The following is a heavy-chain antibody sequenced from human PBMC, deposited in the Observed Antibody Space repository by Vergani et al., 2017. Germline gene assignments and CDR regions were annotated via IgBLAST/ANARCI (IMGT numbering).Heavy chain of an antibody. CDR3: ATSKGYTGPLGYCSSTSCFYFDY. CDR1: GFTFSSYA. J-gene: IGHJ4*02. Sequence: EVQLLESGGGLVQPGGSLRLSCAASGFTFSSYAMSWVRQAPGKGLEWVSAISGSGGSTYYADSVKGRFTSSRDNSKNTLYLQMNSLRAEDTAVYYCATSKGYTGPLGYCSSTSCFYFDYWGQGTLVTVSS. CDR2: ISGSGGST. V-gene: IGHV3-23*01. D-gene: IGHD2-2*01.